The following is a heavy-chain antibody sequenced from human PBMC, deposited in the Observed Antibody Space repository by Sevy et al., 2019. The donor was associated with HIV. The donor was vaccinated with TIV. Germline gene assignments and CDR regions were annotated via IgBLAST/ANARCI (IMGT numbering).Heavy chain of an antibody. J-gene: IGHJ6*02. CDR2: INPDSGVT. Sequence: ASVKVSCKASGYMFTDYYIHWVRQAPGQGLEWMAWINPDSGVTNYAQRFQGEVTVNRDTSISTAYMELSRLRSNDTAIYYCARLTTKPTSDLYGMDVWGQGTTVTVSS. CDR3: ARLTTKPTSDLYGMDV. D-gene: IGHD4-17*01. V-gene: IGHV1-2*02. CDR1: GYMFTDYY.